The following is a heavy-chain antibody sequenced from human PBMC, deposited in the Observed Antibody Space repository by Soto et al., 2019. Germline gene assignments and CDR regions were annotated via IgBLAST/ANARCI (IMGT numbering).Heavy chain of an antibody. J-gene: IGHJ6*02. CDR2: ISFDRSAK. D-gene: IGHD1-26*01. CDR3: AKDPQRMGYFHGMDV. Sequence: QVQLVESGGGVVQPGRSPRLSCAASGFGFTSYDIHWVRQAPGKGLEWVAVISFDRSAKNYADSVKGRFTISRDNSKNTVFLQMNSLRAEDTAVYYCAKDPQRMGYFHGMDVWGQGTTVTVSS. V-gene: IGHV3-30*18. CDR1: GFGFTSYD.